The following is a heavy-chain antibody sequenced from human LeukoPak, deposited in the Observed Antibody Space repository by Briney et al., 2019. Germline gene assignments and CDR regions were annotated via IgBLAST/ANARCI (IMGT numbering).Heavy chain of an antibody. CDR2: ISRSGSTL. CDR1: GFTFSSYE. V-gene: IGHV3-48*03. Sequence: GGSLRLSCAASGFTFSSYEMNWVRQAPGKGLEWVSYISRSGSTLYYADSVKGRFTISRDNAKNSLYLQMNSLRAEDTAVYYCARDTAMVRGVSSSPWGQGTLVTVSS. J-gene: IGHJ5*02. D-gene: IGHD3-10*01. CDR3: ARDTAMVRGVSSSP.